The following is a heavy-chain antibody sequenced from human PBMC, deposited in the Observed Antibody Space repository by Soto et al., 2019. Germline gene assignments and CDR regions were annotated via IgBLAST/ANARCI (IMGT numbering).Heavy chain of an antibody. CDR3: DSGGSNYAT. CDR2: IKPDESEK. CDR1: GFTFSDSW. D-gene: IGHD4-4*01. J-gene: IGHJ4*02. Sequence: WGSLRLSCTASGFTFSDSWMTWVRQAPGKGLEWVARIKPDESEKKYADSVKGRFSISRDNAKNSMYLQMDSLRGEDTAVYYCDSGGSNYATRGQGPRGAVSS. V-gene: IGHV3-7*01.